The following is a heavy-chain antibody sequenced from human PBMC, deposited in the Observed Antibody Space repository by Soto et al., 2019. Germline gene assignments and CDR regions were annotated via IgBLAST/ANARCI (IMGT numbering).Heavy chain of an antibody. CDR2: IYYSGST. CDR3: AREVVVVAATPAWFDP. D-gene: IGHD2-15*01. CDR1: GGSISSGGYY. J-gene: IGHJ5*02. Sequence: QVQLQESGPGLVKPSQTLSLTCTVSGGSISSGGYYWSWIRQHPGKGLEWIGYIYYSGSTYYNPSLKSRVTISVDTSKTQFSLKLSAVTAADTAVYYCAREVVVVAATPAWFDPWGQGTLVTVSS. V-gene: IGHV4-31*03.